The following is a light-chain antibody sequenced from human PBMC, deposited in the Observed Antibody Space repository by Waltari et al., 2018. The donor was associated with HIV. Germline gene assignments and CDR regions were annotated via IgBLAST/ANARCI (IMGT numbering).Light chain of an antibody. V-gene: IGLV3-25*03. CDR3: QSADSSGTWV. Sequence: SYELTQPPSVSVSPGQTARITCSGDAFPKQYAYWYQQRPGQAPVLVMSKDSEGPSGIPGRFSGSSSGKTVTLTISGVQAEDEADYCCQSADSSGTWVFGGGTKLTVL. CDR2: KDS. J-gene: IGLJ2*01. CDR1: AFPKQY.